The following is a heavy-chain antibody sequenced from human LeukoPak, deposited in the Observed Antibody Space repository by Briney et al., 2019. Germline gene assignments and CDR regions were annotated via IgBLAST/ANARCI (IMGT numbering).Heavy chain of an antibody. CDR2: IYYSGST. D-gene: IGHD6-13*01. CDR3: ARHPNRIAAAGKIDY. Sequence: PSGTLSLTCVVSGCSISSNTYYWSWMRPPPGKGLVWLRTIYYSGSTYYNPSLKSRVTISVDTSKNQFSLKLSSVTAADTAVYYCARHPNRIAAAGKIDYWGHGTLVTVSS. CDR1: GCSISSNTYY. J-gene: IGHJ4*01. V-gene: IGHV4-39*01.